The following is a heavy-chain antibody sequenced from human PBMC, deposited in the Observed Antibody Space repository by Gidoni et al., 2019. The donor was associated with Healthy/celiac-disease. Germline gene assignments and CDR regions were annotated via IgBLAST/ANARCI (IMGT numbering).Heavy chain of an antibody. CDR2: INQSGNT. J-gene: IGHJ5*02. V-gene: IGHV4-30-2*01. D-gene: IGHD3-22*01. CDR1: GGSISSGGHY. CDR3: ARADYYDSSGYLNWFDP. Sequence: QLQLQQSGSGLVKPSQTLSLTFAVSGGSISSGGHYWNWIRQPPGKGLEWIGYINQSGNTYYNPSLKSRGTISVDRSKNQLSLKLSSVTAADTAVYYCARADYYDSSGYLNWFDPWGQGTLVTVSS.